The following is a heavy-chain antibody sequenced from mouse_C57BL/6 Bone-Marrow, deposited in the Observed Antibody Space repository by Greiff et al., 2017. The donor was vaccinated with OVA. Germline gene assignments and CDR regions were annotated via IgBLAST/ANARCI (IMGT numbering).Heavy chain of an antibody. D-gene: IGHD2-5*01. J-gene: IGHJ4*01. CDR3: AIYPYYSNPYYAMDY. V-gene: IGHV7-3*01. Sequence: EVKLMESGGGLVQPGGSLSLSCAASGFTFTDYYMSWVRQPPGKALEWLGFIRNKANGYTTEYSASVKGRFTISRDNSQSILYLQMNALRSEDSATYYCAIYPYYSNPYYAMDYWGQGTSVTVSS. CDR2: IRNKANGYTT. CDR1: GFTFTDYY.